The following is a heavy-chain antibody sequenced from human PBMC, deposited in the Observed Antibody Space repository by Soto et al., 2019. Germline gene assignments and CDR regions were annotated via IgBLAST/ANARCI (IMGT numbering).Heavy chain of an antibody. V-gene: IGHV3-30*18. CDR2: ISYDGSNK. CDR1: GSTFSSYG. Sequence: GGSLRLSCAASGSTFSSYGMHWVRQAPGKGLEWVAVISYDGSNKYYADSVKGRFTISRDNSKNTLCLQMNSLRAEDTAVYYCAKDRVPWFDPWGQGTLVTVSS. J-gene: IGHJ5*02. CDR3: AKDRVPWFDP.